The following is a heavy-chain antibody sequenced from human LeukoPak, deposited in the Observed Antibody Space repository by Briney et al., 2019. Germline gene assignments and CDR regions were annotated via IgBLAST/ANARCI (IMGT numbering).Heavy chain of an antibody. V-gene: IGHV3-9*03. D-gene: IGHD6-13*01. CDR2: ISWNSRSI. CDR3: AKEGSSWSTFDY. Sequence: GGSLRLSCATSGFTFNDYAMYWVRQAPGKGLEWVSGISWNSRSIAYADSVKGRFTISRDNAKNSLYLQMNSLRAEDMALYYCAKEGSSWSTFDYWGQGTLVTVSS. J-gene: IGHJ4*02. CDR1: GFTFNDYA.